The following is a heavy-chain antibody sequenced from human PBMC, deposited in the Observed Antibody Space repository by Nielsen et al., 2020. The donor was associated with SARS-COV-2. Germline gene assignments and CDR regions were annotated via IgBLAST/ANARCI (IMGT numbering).Heavy chain of an antibody. CDR3: ASNLPYYYDSSGRFDY. CDR1: GFTFSSYS. CDR2: ISSSSSYI. D-gene: IGHD3-22*01. V-gene: IGHV3-21*01. J-gene: IGHJ4*02. Sequence: GGSLRLSCAASGFTFSSYSMNWVRQAPGKGLEWVSSISSSSSYIYYADSVKGRFTISRDNAKNSLYLQMSSLRAEDTAVYYCASNLPYYYDSSGRFDYWGQGTLVTVSS.